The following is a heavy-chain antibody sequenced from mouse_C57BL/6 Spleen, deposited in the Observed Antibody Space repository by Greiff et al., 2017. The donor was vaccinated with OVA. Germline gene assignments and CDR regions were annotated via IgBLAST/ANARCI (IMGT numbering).Heavy chain of an antibody. CDR3: ARNGDRYFDV. J-gene: IGHJ1*03. V-gene: IGHV2-2*01. Sequence: VKLMESGPGLVQPSQSLSITCTVSGFSLTSYGVHWVRQSPGKGLEWLGVIWSCGSTDYNAAFISRLSISKDNSKSQVFFKMNSLQADDTAIYYCARNGDRYFDVWGTGTTVTVSS. CDR2: IWSCGST. CDR1: GFSLTSYG. D-gene: IGHD3-3*01.